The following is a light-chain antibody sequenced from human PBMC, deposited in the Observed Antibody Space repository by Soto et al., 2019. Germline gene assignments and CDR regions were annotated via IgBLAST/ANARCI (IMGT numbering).Light chain of an antibody. CDR1: QSISNF. Sequence: EIVLTQSPATLSLSPGDSATLSCRASQSISNFLAWYQQKPGQAPRLLIYDASHRVTVVPGRFSGSGSGTDFTLTISSLEPDDFAVYHCQQRTTGTFGGGTKVEI. CDR2: DAS. J-gene: IGKJ4*01. CDR3: QQRTTGT. V-gene: IGKV3-11*01.